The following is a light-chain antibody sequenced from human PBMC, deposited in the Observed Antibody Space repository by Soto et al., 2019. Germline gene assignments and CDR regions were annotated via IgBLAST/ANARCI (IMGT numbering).Light chain of an antibody. CDR2: WAS. CDR3: QQYHSSPTT. J-gene: IGKJ1*01. V-gene: IGKV4-1*01. CDR1: QSVLYSSNNKNY. Sequence: DIVLTQSPDSLAVSLGERATINCKSSQSVLYSSNNKNYLGWYQHKPGQPPKMIISWASTREFGVPVRFSGSGSGTDFTLTISSLQAEDVAVYYCQQYHSSPTTFGQGTKVEIK.